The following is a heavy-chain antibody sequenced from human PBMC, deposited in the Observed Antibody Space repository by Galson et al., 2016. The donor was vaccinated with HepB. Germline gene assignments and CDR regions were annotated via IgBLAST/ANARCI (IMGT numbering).Heavy chain of an antibody. Sequence: PALVKPTQTLTLTCTFSGFSLNTGGMAVGWIRQPPGKALEWLALIYWDDDQRYSPSLTDRLTITKDTSKNEVVLTVTDMDPVDTGTYYCAHMTSGNDYGGFDYWGQGVLVTVSS. CDR1: GFSLNTGGMA. D-gene: IGHD4-23*01. J-gene: IGHJ4*02. CDR2: IYWDDDQ. CDR3: AHMTSGNDYGGFDY. V-gene: IGHV2-5*02.